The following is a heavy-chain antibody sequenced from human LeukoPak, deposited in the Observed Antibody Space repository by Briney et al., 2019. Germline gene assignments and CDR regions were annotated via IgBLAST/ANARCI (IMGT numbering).Heavy chain of an antibody. CDR2: INPNSGGT. D-gene: IGHD4-17*01. CDR1: GYTFTGYY. J-gene: IGHJ4*02. Sequence: ASVKVSCKASGYTFTGYYMHWVRQAPGQGLEWMGWINPNSGGTNYAQKFQGRVTMTRDTSISTAYMELSRLRSDDTAVYYCARELNTVTSFDCWGQGTLVTVSS. V-gene: IGHV1-2*02. CDR3: ARELNTVTSFDC.